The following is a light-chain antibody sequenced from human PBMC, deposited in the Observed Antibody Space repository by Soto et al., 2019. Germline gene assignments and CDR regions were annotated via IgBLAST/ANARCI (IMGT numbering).Light chain of an antibody. J-gene: IGKJ1*01. CDR2: GTS. CDR1: QSVSSSY. CDR3: QQYDSPPRT. Sequence: EIVLTQSAGTLSLSPGERATLSCRASQSVSSSYLAWYQQKPGQAPRLLIYGTSSRATGIPDRFSGSGSGTEFTLTISRLEPEDFAVYYCQQYDSPPRTFGQGTKVEIK. V-gene: IGKV3-20*01.